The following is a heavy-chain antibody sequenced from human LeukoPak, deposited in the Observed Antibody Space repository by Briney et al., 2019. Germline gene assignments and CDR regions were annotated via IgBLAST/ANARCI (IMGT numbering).Heavy chain of an antibody. CDR1: GGSISYDY. Sequence: SETLSLTCTVSGGSISYDYWTWIRQPPGKRLEWIGYIHYSGATNYSPSLKSRVTISVDTSKKQISLKLSSVTAADTALYYCATLRGASTAVFDSWGQGTLVTVSS. CDR3: ATLRGASTAVFDS. D-gene: IGHD2-21*02. J-gene: IGHJ4*02. CDR2: IHYSGAT. V-gene: IGHV4-59*08.